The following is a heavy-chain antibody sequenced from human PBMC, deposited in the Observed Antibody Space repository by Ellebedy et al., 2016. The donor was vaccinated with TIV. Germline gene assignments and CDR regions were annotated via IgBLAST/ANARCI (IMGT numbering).Heavy chain of an antibody. Sequence: ASVKVSCXASGYTFTGYYMHWVRQAPGQGLEWMGWINPNTGGTNYAQKFQGRVTMTRDTSINTAYMELSSLRSDDTAVYYCARNSGGLDYWGQGTLVTVSS. CDR3: ARNSGGLDY. D-gene: IGHD6-19*01. CDR2: INPNTGGT. J-gene: IGHJ4*02. CDR1: GYTFTGYY. V-gene: IGHV1-2*02.